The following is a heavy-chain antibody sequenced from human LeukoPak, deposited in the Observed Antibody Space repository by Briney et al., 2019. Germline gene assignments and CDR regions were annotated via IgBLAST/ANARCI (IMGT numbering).Heavy chain of an antibody. CDR3: ARQPVVNRGAVASNFDS. CDR1: GGLITTTTCY. Sequence: SETLSLTCTVSGGLITTTTCYWGWIRQSPGKGLEWIACIYYRGDTYYNASLESRVSISIETSKNQFSLKLNSMNAADTAVYFCARQPVVNRGAVASNFDSWGQGTLVTVSA. CDR2: IYYRGDT. D-gene: IGHD6-19*01. V-gene: IGHV4-39*01. J-gene: IGHJ4*02.